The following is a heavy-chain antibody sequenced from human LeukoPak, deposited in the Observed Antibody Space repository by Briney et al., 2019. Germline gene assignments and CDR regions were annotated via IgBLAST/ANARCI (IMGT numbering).Heavy chain of an antibody. V-gene: IGHV4-59*08. Sequence: PSETLSLTCPVTVGSILSYYWSSLRQPPGKGLEWIGYIYYSGSTNYNPSLKSRVTISVDTSKNQFSLKLSSVTSADTAVYYCARRAWNYAFIDYWGQGTLVTVSS. CDR1: VGSILSYY. CDR2: IYYSGST. D-gene: IGHD1-7*01. CDR3: ARRAWNYAFIDY. J-gene: IGHJ4*02.